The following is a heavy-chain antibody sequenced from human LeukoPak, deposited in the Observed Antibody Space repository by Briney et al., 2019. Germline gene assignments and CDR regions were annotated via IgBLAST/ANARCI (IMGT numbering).Heavy chain of an antibody. D-gene: IGHD3-22*01. CDR3: ARGRAGYYRDY. Sequence: SETLSLTCAVYGGSFSGYYWTWIRQPPGKGLEWIGEINHSGTTNYNPSLKSRVTISVDTSRNQFSLKLSSVTAADTAAYYCARGRAGYYRDYWGQGTLVTVSS. CDR1: GGSFSGYY. J-gene: IGHJ4*02. CDR2: INHSGTT. V-gene: IGHV4-34*01.